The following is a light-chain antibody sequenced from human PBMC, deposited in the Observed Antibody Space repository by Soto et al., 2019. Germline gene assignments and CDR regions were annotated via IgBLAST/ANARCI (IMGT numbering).Light chain of an antibody. CDR1: SGHSSYA. CDR3: QTWGTGIHVV. Sequence: QLVLTQSPSASASLGASVKLTGTLSSGHSSYAIAWHQQQPEKGPRYLMKLNSDGSHTKGDGIPDRFSGSSSGAERYLTISGLQSEDEADYYCQTWGTGIHVVFGGGTQVTVL. J-gene: IGLJ2*01. CDR2: LNSDGSH. V-gene: IGLV4-69*01.